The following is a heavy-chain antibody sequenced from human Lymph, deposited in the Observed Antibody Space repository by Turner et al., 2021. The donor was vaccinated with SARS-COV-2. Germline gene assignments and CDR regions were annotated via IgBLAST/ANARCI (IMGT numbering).Heavy chain of an antibody. CDR1: VFTFSSYA. CDR3: AKNEMAMIVVVITLFDY. CDR2: IGGSSGRR. J-gene: IGHJ4*02. Sequence: VQLLESEGHLLQPRGSLSLSCAASVFTFSSYAMCWVRQAPGKGLGGVSAIGGSSGRRYYEDSMKGWFTISRDNSKNTLYLQMNSLRAEDTAVYYCAKNEMAMIVVVITLFDYWGQGTLVTVSS. D-gene: IGHD3-22*01. V-gene: IGHV3-23*01.